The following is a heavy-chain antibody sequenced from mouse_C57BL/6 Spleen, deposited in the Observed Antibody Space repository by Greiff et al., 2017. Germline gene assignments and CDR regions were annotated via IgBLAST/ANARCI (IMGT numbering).Heavy chain of an antibody. CDR3: ASSVYYGYEEAMDY. D-gene: IGHD2-2*01. CDR1: GYTFTDYY. CDR2: IHPNRGST. Sequence: LQQSGPELVKPGASVKISCKASGYTFTDYYINWVKQRPGQGLEWIGMIHPNRGSTNYNEKFKSKATLTVDKSSSTAYMQLSSLTSEDSAVYYGASSVYYGYEEAMDYWGQGTSVTVSS. J-gene: IGHJ4*01. V-gene: IGHV1-64*01.